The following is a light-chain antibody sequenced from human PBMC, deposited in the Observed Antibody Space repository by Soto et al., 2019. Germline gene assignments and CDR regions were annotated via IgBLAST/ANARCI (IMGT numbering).Light chain of an antibody. Sequence: QSVLTQPPSVSEAPRQRVTISCSGSSSNIGNNAVNWYQQLPGQAPKIVIYYDNLLTSGVSDRFSGSKSGISASLAISDLQSDDEADYYCAAWDASLNAYVFGPGTKVTVL. CDR2: YDN. CDR1: SSNIGNNA. CDR3: AAWDASLNAYV. V-gene: IGLV1-36*01. J-gene: IGLJ1*01.